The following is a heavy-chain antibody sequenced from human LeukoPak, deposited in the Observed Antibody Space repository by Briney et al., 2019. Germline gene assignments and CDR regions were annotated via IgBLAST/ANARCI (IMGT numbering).Heavy chain of an antibody. CDR1: GGSFSGYY. CDR3: ASAQGVRGVIRNGSFGY. D-gene: IGHD3-10*01. V-gene: IGHV4-34*01. J-gene: IGHJ4*02. Sequence: PSETLSLTCAVYGGSFSGYYWSWIRQPPGKGPEWIGEINHSGSTIYNPSLKSRVTISVDTSKNQFSLKLSSVTAADTAVYYCASAQGVRGVIRNGSFGYWGQGTLVTVSS. CDR2: INHSGST.